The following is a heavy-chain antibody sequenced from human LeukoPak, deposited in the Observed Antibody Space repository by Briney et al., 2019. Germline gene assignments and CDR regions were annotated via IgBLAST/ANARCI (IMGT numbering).Heavy chain of an antibody. J-gene: IGHJ4*02. CDR1: GFPFSDSP. V-gene: IGHV3-73*01. Sequence: PGGSLLLSCAASGFPFSDSPIHWVRQASGQGLEWVGRIRDKANNYATAYAVSVKGRFSISRDDSKNTAYLQMNSLKTEDTAVYYCTRHVDGQFYFDNWGQGTLVTVSS. CDR3: TRHVDGQFYFDN. D-gene: IGHD5-24*01. CDR2: IRDKANNYAT.